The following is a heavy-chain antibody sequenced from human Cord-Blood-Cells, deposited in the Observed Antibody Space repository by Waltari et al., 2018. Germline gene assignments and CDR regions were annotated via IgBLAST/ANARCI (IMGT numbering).Heavy chain of an antibody. CDR2: ISGSGGST. Sequence: EVQLLESGGGLVQPGGSLRLSCAAAGFTFSSDAMSWVRKAPGKGLEWVSAISGSGGSTYYADSVKGRFTISRDNSKNTLYLQMNSLRAEDTAVYYCAKDRKVTMVRGVINYWGQGTLVTVSS. CDR3: AKDRKVTMVRGVINY. V-gene: IGHV3-23*01. D-gene: IGHD3-10*01. CDR1: GFTFSSDA. J-gene: IGHJ4*02.